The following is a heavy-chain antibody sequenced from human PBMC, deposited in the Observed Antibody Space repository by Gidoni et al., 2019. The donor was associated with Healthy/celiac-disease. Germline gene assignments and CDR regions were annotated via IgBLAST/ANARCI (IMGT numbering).Heavy chain of an antibody. CDR2: ISWNSGSI. J-gene: IGHJ6*02. D-gene: IGHD1-26*01. Sequence: EVQLVESGGGLVQPGRSLRLSCAASGFTFDDYAMHWVRQAPGKGLEWVSGISWNSGSIGYADSVKGRFTISRDNAKNSLYLQMNSLRAEDTALYYCAKDRVGATSYYYGMDVWGQGTTVTVSS. CDR3: AKDRVGATSYYYGMDV. V-gene: IGHV3-9*01. CDR1: GFTFDDYA.